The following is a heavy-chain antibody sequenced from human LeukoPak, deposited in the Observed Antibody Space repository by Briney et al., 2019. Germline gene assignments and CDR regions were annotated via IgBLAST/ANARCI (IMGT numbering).Heavy chain of an antibody. D-gene: IGHD1-26*01. V-gene: IGHV3-74*01. CDR1: GFTFSSYW. Sequence: PGGSLRLSCVVSGFTFSSYWMQWVRQAPGKGLVWVSRMNTDGSITTYADSVKGRFTISRDNAKNTLYLQMNSLRAEDTAVYYCARGVGTTNPPEDYWGQGTLVTVSS. CDR2: MNTDGSIT. J-gene: IGHJ4*02. CDR3: ARGVGTTNPPEDY.